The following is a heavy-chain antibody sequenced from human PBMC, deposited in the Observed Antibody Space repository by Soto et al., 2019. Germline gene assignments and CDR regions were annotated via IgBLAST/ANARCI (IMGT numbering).Heavy chain of an antibody. V-gene: IGHV4-30-2*01. J-gene: IGHJ5*02. D-gene: IGHD2-2*01. CDR2: IYHSGST. CDR1: GGSISRGGYD. CDR3: ARVPDR. Sequence: QLQLQESGSGLVKPSQTLSLTSAVSGGSISRGGYDWSWIRQPPGKGLEWIGYIYHSGSTYYNPSLKSRVTISVDRSKNQFSLKLSAVTAAATAVYYCARVPDRWGQGTLVTVSS.